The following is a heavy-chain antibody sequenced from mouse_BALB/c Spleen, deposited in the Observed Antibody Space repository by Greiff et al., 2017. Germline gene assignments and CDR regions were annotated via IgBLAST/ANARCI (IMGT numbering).Heavy chain of an antibody. Sequence: QVQLQQPGAELVKPGASVKLSCKASGYTFTSYWMHWVKQRPGQGLEWIGEIDPSDSYTNYNQKFKGKATLTVDKSSSTAYMQLSSLTSEDSAVYYCARSPPRATSPYAMDYWGQGTSVTVSS. J-gene: IGHJ4*01. D-gene: IGHD3-1*01. CDR2: IDPSDSYT. V-gene: IGHV1-69*02. CDR1: GYTFTSYW. CDR3: ARSPPRATSPYAMDY.